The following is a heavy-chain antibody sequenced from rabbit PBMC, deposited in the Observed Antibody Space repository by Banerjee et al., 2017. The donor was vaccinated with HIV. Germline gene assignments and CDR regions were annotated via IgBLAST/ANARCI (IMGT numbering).Heavy chain of an antibody. Sequence: QSLEESGGDLVKPGASLTLTCTASGFSFSGSYYMCWVRQAPGKGLEWIACIYAGSSGSTYYASWAKGRFTISKTSSTTVTLQMTSLTAADTATYFCARDLAGVIGWNFDLWGQGTLVTDS. CDR1: GFSFSGSYY. D-gene: IGHD4-1*01. CDR2: IYAGSSGST. CDR3: ARDLAGVIGWNFDL. V-gene: IGHV1S40*01. J-gene: IGHJ4*01.